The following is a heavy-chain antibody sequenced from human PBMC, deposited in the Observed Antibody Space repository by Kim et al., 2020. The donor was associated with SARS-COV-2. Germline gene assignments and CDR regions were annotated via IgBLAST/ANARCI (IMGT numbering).Heavy chain of an antibody. V-gene: IGHV5-51*01. Sequence: GESLKISCKGSGYSFTSYWIGWVRQMPGKGLEWMGIIYPGDSDTRYSPSFQGQVTISADKSISTAYLQWSSLKASDTAMYYCASDRRAETWFHDAFDIWGQGTMVTVSS. CDR3: ASDRRAETWFHDAFDI. J-gene: IGHJ3*02. CDR1: GYSFTSYW. CDR2: IYPGDSDT. D-gene: IGHD3-10*01.